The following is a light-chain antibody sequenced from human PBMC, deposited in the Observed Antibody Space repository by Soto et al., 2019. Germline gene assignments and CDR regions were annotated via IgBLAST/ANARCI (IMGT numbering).Light chain of an antibody. CDR2: NNN. V-gene: IGLV1-44*01. J-gene: IGLJ1*01. CDR1: SSNIGSNS. CDR3: AAWDDSLNGYV. Sequence: SALTQPPSASGTPGQRVTISFSGTSSNIGSNSVSWYQQLPGTAPKLLIYNNNQRPSGVPDRFSGSKSGTSASLAISGLQSGNEADYYCAAWDDSLNGYVFGTGTKVTVL.